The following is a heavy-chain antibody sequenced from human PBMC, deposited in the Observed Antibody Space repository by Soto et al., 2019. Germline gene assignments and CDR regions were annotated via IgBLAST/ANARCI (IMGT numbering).Heavy chain of an antibody. CDR2: ISSSSSYI. D-gene: IGHD5-18*01. V-gene: IGHV3-21*01. J-gene: IGHJ6*02. CDR3: AREARYSYGYVSLDYYYYGMDV. Sequence: GGSLRLSCAASGFTFSSYSMNWVRQAPGKGLEWVSSISSSSSYIYYADSVKGRFTISRDNAKNSLYLQMNSLRAEDTAVYYCAREARYSYGYVSLDYYYYGMDVWGQGTTVTVSS. CDR1: GFTFSSYS.